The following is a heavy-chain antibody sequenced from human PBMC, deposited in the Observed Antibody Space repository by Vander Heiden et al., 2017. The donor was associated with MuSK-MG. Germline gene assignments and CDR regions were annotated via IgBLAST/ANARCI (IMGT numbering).Heavy chain of an antibody. CDR2: IYYSGST. D-gene: IGHD3-3*01. V-gene: IGHV4-39*01. J-gene: IGHJ3*02. CDR3: AIRGCGEWLRAFDI. CDR1: GGSISSSSYY. Sequence: QLQLQESGPGLVKPSETLSLPCTVSGGSISSSSYYWGWIRQPPGKGLEWIGSIYYSGSTYYNPALKSRVTISVDTSKNQFSRKLRSVTAAETAVYYCAIRGCGEWLRAFDIWGQGTMVTVSS.